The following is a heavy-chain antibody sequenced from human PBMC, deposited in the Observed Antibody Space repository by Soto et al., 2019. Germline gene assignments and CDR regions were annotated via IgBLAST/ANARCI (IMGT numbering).Heavy chain of an antibody. CDR3: ARGDSGYDLTRPDNWFDP. Sequence: GASVKVSCKASGYTFTSYYMHWVLQAPGQGLEWMGIINPSGGSTSYAQKFQGRVTMTRDTSTSTVYMELSSLRSEDTAVYYCARGDSGYDLTRPDNWFDPWGQGTLVTVSS. D-gene: IGHD5-12*01. V-gene: IGHV1-46*01. J-gene: IGHJ5*02. CDR1: GYTFTSYY. CDR2: INPSGGST.